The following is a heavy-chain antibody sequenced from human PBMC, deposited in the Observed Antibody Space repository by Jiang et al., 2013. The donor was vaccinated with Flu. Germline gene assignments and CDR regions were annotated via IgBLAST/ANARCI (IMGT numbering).Heavy chain of an antibody. D-gene: IGHD4-17*01. CDR1: GFTFGDYA. J-gene: IGHJ4*02. CDR3: TRDSYYGDLSLPDY. CDR2: IRSKTYGGTT. V-gene: IGHV3-49*04. Sequence: QLLESGGGLVQPGRSLRLSCTASGFTFGDYAMSWVRQAPGKGLEWVGFIRSKTYGGTTEYAASVKGRFTISRDDSKSIAYLQMNSLKIEDTAVYYCTRDSYYGDLSLPDYWGQGTLVTVSS.